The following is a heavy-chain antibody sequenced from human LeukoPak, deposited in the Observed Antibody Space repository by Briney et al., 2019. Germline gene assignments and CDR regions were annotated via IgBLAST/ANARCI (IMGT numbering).Heavy chain of an antibody. CDR1: GGSFSGYY. CDR3: ATREGRYYYDSSGYYSPFDN. D-gene: IGHD3-22*01. Sequence: SETLSLTCAVYGGSFSGYYWSWIRQPPGKGLEWIGEINHSGSTNYNPSLKSRVTISVDTSKNQFSLKLSSVTAADTAVYYCATREGRYYYDSSGYYSPFDNWGQGTLVTVSS. J-gene: IGHJ4*02. V-gene: IGHV4-34*01. CDR2: INHSGST.